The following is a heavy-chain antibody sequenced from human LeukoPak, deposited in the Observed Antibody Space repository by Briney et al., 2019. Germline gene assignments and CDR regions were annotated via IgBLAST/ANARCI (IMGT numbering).Heavy chain of an antibody. V-gene: IGHV1-46*01. Sequence: ASVKVSCKASGSTFTSYYMHWVRQAPGQGLEWMGIINPSGGSTSYAQKFQGRATMTRDTSTSTVYMELSSLRSEDTAVYYCARVGSTKVDPWGQGTLVTVSS. J-gene: IGHJ5*02. CDR1: GSTFTSYY. D-gene: IGHD2-2*01. CDR2: INPSGGST. CDR3: ARVGSTKVDP.